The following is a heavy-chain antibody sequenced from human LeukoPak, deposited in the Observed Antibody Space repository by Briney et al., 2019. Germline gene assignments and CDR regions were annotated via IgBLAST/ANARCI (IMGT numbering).Heavy chain of an antibody. J-gene: IGHJ4*02. V-gene: IGHV3-74*01. CDR1: GFTFTTYW. CDR2: INSDGSNT. CDR3: ARDEGVGTSIRGFDY. D-gene: IGHD1-7*01. Sequence: QPGGSLRLSCAASGFTFTTYWMHWVRRTPGEGLVWVSGINSDGSNTRYADSVKGRFTISRDNAKSTLYLQVNSLRAEDTAVYYCARDEGVGTSIRGFDYWGQGTLVTVSS.